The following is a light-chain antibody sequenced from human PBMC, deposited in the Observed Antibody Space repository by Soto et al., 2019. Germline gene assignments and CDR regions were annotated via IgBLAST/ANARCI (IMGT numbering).Light chain of an antibody. Sequence: EIVMTQSPATLSVSPGERATLSCRASQSVSSNLAWYQQKPGQAPRLHIYGASTRATGIPARFSGSRSGTEFSLTINSLLSEDFAVYYCQQYNNWPPYTFGQGTKLEIK. CDR2: GAS. CDR3: QQYNNWPPYT. V-gene: IGKV3-15*01. CDR1: QSVSSN. J-gene: IGKJ2*01.